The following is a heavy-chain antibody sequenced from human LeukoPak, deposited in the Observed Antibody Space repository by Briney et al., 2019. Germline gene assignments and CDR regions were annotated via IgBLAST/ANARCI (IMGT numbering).Heavy chain of an antibody. CDR1: GGTFSSYA. Sequence: SVKVFCKASGGTFSSYAISWVRQAPGQGLEWMGGIIPIFGTANYAQKFQGRVTITADESTSTAYMELSSLRSEDTAVYYCARAPTYYYGSGSYPYYFDYWGQGTLVTVSS. J-gene: IGHJ4*02. CDR2: IIPIFGTA. CDR3: ARAPTYYYGSGSYPYYFDY. V-gene: IGHV1-69*13. D-gene: IGHD3-10*01.